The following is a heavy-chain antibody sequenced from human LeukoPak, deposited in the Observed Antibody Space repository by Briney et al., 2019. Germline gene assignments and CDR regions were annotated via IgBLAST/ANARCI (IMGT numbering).Heavy chain of an antibody. V-gene: IGHV1-24*01. J-gene: IGHJ6*03. CDR1: GYTLTELS. Sequence: ASVKVSCKVSGYTLTELSMHWVRQAPGKGLEWMGGFDPEDGETIYAQKFQGRVTITADKSTSTAYMELSSLRSEDTAVYYCARPSRAAYRSNVPMDVWGKGTTVTVSS. CDR3: ARPSRAAYRSNVPMDV. D-gene: IGHD6-13*01. CDR2: FDPEDGET.